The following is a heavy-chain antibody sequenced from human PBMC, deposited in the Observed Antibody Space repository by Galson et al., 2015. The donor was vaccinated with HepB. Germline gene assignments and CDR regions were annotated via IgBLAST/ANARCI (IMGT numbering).Heavy chain of an antibody. J-gene: IGHJ5*02. CDR2: INPNSGGT. V-gene: IGHV1-2*02. Sequence: SVKVSCKASGYTFTGYYMHWVRQAPGQGLEWMGWINPNSGGTNYAQKFQGRVTMTRDTSISTAYMELSRLRSDDTAVYYCARLPHHRRGYSYGTTWGQGTLVTVSS. D-gene: IGHD5-18*01. CDR1: GYTFTGYY. CDR3: ARLPHHRRGYSYGTT.